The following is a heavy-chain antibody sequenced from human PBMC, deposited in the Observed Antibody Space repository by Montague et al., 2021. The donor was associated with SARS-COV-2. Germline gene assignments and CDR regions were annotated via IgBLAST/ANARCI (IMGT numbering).Heavy chain of an antibody. Sequence: PAPVKPTQTLTLTCTFSGFSLSTSGMCVSWIRQPPGKALEWLALIDWDDDKYYSTSLKTRLTISKDTSKNQVALTMTNMDPVDTATYYCARIWGATRGDAFDIWGQGTMVTVSS. CDR3: ARIWGATRGDAFDI. V-gene: IGHV2-70*01. D-gene: IGHD1-26*01. CDR2: IDWDDDK. CDR1: GFSLSTSGMC. J-gene: IGHJ3*02.